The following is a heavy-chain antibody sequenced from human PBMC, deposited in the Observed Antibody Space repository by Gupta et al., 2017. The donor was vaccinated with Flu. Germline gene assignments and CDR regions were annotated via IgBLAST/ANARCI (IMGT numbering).Heavy chain of an antibody. CDR2: ISYDGRSK. V-gene: IGHV3-30*03. Sequence: PGKGLEWVALISYDGRSKYYADSVKGRFTISRDNSKNTLYLQMNSLRVEDTAVYYSTRDPFESYQLLSYAFDIWGQGTMVTVSS. D-gene: IGHD2-2*01. CDR3: TRDPFESYQLLSYAFDI. J-gene: IGHJ3*02.